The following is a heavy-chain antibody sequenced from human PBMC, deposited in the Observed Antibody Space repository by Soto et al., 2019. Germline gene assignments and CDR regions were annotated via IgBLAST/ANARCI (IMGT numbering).Heavy chain of an antibody. CDR1: GGSFSGYY. J-gene: IGHJ6*02. CDR2: INHSGST. Sequence: SETLSLTCAVFGGSFSGYYWSWIRQPPGKGLEWIGEINHSGSTNYNPSLKSRVTISVDTSKNQFSLKLSSVTAADTAVYYCARGYYGSGSLYYYYGTDVWGQGTTVTVSS. CDR3: ARGYYGSGSLYYYYGTDV. V-gene: IGHV4-34*01. D-gene: IGHD3-10*01.